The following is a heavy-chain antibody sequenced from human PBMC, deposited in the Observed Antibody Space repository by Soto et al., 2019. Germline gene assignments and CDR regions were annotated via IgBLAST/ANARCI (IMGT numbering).Heavy chain of an antibody. V-gene: IGHV2-5*01. CDR3: AHRPDSRGYYRTFGY. Sequence: SGPTLVNPTQTLTLTCTFSGFSLSSSGVGVGWIRQPPGKALEWLANIYWNDDKSNNPSLESRLTITKDTSKNQVVLTMTNMYPEDTATYYCAHRPDSRGYYRTFGYWGQGTLVTVSS. D-gene: IGHD3-22*01. J-gene: IGHJ4*02. CDR2: IYWNDDK. CDR1: GFSLSSSGVG.